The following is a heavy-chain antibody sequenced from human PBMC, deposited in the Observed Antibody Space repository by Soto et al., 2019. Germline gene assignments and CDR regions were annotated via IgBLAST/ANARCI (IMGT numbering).Heavy chain of an antibody. D-gene: IGHD4-17*01. CDR1: GYTFTSYA. CDR3: ARDPTTVTSYYYYGMDV. V-gene: IGHV1-3*01. Sequence: ASVKVSCKASGYTFTSYAMHWVRQAPGQRLEWMGWINASNGNTKYAQKFQGRVTIIRDTSASTAYMELSSLRSEDTAVYYCARDPTTVTSYYYYGMDVWGQGTTVTVAS. J-gene: IGHJ6*02. CDR2: INASNGNT.